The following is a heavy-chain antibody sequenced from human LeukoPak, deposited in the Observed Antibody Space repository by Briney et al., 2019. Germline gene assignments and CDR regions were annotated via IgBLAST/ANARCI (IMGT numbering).Heavy chain of an antibody. Sequence: GGSLRPSCAASGFIVTSNGMSWVRQAPGKGLEWVSSVYSGGSTYYTDSVKGRFTISRDNSKNTLYLQMNSLRADDTAVYYCARRIAAAAAPYYFDYWGQGTLVTVSS. D-gene: IGHD6-13*01. CDR1: GFIVTSNG. J-gene: IGHJ4*02. CDR3: ARRIAAAAAPYYFDY. CDR2: VYSGGST. V-gene: IGHV3-53*01.